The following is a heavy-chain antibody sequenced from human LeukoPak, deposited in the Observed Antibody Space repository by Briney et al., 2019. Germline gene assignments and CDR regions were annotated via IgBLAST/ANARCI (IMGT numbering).Heavy chain of an antibody. D-gene: IGHD3-16*01. CDR3: AREGARGFDI. J-gene: IGHJ3*02. CDR1: GGSISSSSYY. V-gene: IGHV4-39*07. Sequence: SETLSLTCTVSGGSISSSSYYWGWIRQPPGKGLEGIGSNYHNGITYYSPSLKSRITISIDTSKNLFSLMLSFVTAADTALYYCAREGARGFDIWGQGTMVTVSS. CDR2: NYHNGIT.